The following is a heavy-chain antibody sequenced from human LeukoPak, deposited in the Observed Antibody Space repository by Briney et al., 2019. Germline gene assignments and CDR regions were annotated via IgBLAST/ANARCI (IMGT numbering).Heavy chain of an antibody. D-gene: IGHD2-15*01. V-gene: IGHV4-39*07. J-gene: IGHJ6*03. CDR1: GGSIRSGRHH. CDR3: ARDLGGYPFFMDV. CDR2: LDESGRP. Sequence: SETLSLTCSVSGGSIRSGRHHWAWVRQPPGKGLEFIGSLDESGRPYYNAPLKSRVTISEDSSGKQFSLNLSSVTAADTAVYFCARDLGGYPFFMDVWGRGTTVIISS.